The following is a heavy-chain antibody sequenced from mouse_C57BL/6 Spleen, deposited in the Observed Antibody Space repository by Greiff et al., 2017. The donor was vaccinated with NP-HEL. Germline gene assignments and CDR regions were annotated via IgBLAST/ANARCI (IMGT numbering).Heavy chain of an antibody. CDR2: INPNNGGT. CDR1: GYTFTDYN. CDR3: ARSLLGGLLRDFDY. V-gene: IGHV1-18*01. Sequence: EVQLQQSGPELVKPGASVKIPCKASGYTFTDYNMDWVKQSHGKSLEWIGDINPNNGGTIYNQKFKGKATLTVDKSSSTAYMELRSLTSEDTAVYYCARSLLGGLLRDFDYWGQGTTLTVSS. J-gene: IGHJ2*01. D-gene: IGHD2-3*01.